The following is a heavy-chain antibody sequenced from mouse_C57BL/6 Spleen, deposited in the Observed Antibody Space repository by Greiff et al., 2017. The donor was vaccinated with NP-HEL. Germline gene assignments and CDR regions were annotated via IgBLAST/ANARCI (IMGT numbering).Heavy chain of an antibody. Sequence: VQLQQSGAELARPGASVKLSCKASGYTFTSYGISWVKQRTGQGLEWIGEIYPRSGNTYYNEKFKGKATLTADKSSSTAYMELRSLTSEDSAVYFCAREGDSSGYVENVDYWGQGTTLTVSS. CDR1: GYTFTSYG. V-gene: IGHV1-81*01. CDR2: IYPRSGNT. D-gene: IGHD3-2*02. J-gene: IGHJ2*01. CDR3: AREGDSSGYVENVDY.